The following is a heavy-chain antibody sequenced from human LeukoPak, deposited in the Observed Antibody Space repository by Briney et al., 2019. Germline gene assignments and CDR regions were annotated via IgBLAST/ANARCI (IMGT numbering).Heavy chain of an antibody. CDR3: ARADCSSSTCYLRRSWFDP. CDR1: GFTLSNYD. J-gene: IGHJ5*02. CDR2: ISTSSRYI. Sequence: GGSLRLFCAASGFTLSNYDMNWVRQAPGKGLEWVSSISTSSRYIYYKDSVRGRFTISRDDAKNSLYLEMNSLRAEDTAVYYCARADCSSSTCYLRRSWFDPWGQGTLVTVPS. V-gene: IGHV3-21*01. D-gene: IGHD2-2*01.